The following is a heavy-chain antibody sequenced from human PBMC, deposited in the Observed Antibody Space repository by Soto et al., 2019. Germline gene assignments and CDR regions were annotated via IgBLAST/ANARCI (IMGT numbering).Heavy chain of an antibody. Sequence: EVQLLESGGGLVQPGESLRLSCAASGFTFSSYALTWVRQAPGKGLEWVSAISNNGGSTYYADSVKGRFTVSRDNSKNTLYLQMNSLRAEDTAVDYWAIGYIAGPTGWFDPWGQGTLVTVSS. V-gene: IGHV3-23*01. CDR1: GFTFSSYA. D-gene: IGHD6-13*01. CDR3: AIGYIAGPTGWFDP. J-gene: IGHJ5*02. CDR2: ISNNGGST.